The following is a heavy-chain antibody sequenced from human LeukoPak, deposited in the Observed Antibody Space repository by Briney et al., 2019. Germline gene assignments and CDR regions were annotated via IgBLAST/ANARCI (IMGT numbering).Heavy chain of an antibody. CDR1: GGSFSGYY. V-gene: IGHV4-34*01. Sequence: SETLSLTCAVYGGSFSGYYWSWIRQPPGKGLEWIGEINHSGSTNYNPSLKSRVTISVDTSKNQFSLKLSSVIAADTAVYYCAISSITMVRGVTRAFFDYWGQGTLVTVSS. CDR3: AISSITMVRGVTRAFFDY. CDR2: INHSGST. J-gene: IGHJ4*02. D-gene: IGHD3-10*01.